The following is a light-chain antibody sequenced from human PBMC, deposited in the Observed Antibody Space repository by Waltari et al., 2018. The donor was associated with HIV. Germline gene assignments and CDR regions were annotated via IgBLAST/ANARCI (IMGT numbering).Light chain of an antibody. CDR3: NSWDTLKKSYV. J-gene: IGLJ1*01. CDR1: SLRSYY. Sequence: SSELTQDPAVSVALGKTVKITCQGDSLRSYYATWDHQKPGQAPVLVISAKNSQPSGLPDRCSGSSSGNIASLTITWAHAEDECDYYCNSWDTLKKSYVFGTWTVITVL. V-gene: IGLV3-19*01. CDR2: AKN.